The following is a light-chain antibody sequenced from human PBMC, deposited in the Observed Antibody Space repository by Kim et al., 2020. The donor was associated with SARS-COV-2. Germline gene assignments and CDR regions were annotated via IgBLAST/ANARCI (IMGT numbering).Light chain of an antibody. CDR3: AAWDDSLSGLYV. V-gene: IGLV1-47*02. J-gene: IGLJ1*01. Sequence: QPVLTQPPSASGTPGQRVTISCSGSTSNIGSKDVHWYQQLPGAAPKLLIYANDNRPSGVPDRFSGSKSGTSASLTISGLRSEDEADYYCAAWDDSLSGLYVFGTGTKVTVL. CDR1: TSNIGSKD. CDR2: AND.